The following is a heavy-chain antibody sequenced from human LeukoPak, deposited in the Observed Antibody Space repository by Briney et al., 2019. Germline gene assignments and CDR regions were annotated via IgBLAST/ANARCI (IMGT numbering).Heavy chain of an antibody. J-gene: IGHJ4*02. CDR1: GFTFSSYA. D-gene: IGHD6-19*01. V-gene: IGHV3-23*01. CDR3: ARDRSSGWYVKYYFDY. CDR2: ISGSGGST. Sequence: GGSLRLSCAASGFTFSSYAMSWVRQAPGKGLEWVSAISGSGGSTYYADSVKGRFTISRDNSKNTLYLQMNSLRAEDTAVYYCARDRSSGWYVKYYFDYWGQGTLVTVSS.